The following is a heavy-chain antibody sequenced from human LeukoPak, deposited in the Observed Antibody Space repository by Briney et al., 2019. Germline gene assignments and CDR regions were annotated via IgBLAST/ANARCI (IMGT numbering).Heavy chain of an antibody. V-gene: IGHV4-38-2*02. CDR3: ARATYCSGGSCYLHHFDY. D-gene: IGHD2-15*01. CDR2: IYHSGST. Sequence: PSETLSLTCTVSGYSISSGYYWGWIRQPPGKGLEWIGSIYHSGSTYYNPSLKSRVTISVDTSKNQFSLKLSSVTAADTAVYYCARATYCSGGSCYLHHFDYWGQGTLVTVSS. CDR1: GYSISSGYY. J-gene: IGHJ4*02.